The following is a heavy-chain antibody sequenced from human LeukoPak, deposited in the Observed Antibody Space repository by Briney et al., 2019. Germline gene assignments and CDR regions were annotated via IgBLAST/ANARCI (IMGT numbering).Heavy chain of an antibody. CDR2: VYYSGST. J-gene: IGHJ4*02. D-gene: IGHD4-17*01. V-gene: IGHV4-59*01. CDR1: GGSISSYY. CDR3: ARGVHDYAGQRFDF. Sequence: SETLSLTCTVSGGSISSYYWSWIRQPPGKGLEWIGYVYYSGSTYYNPSLKSRVTISVDTFKNQFSLKLISVTAADTAVYYCARGVHDYAGQRFDFWGQGTLVTVSS.